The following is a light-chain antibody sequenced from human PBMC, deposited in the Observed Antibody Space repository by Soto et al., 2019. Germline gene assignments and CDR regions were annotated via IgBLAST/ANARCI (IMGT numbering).Light chain of an antibody. V-gene: IGKV1-27*01. CDR2: AAS. Sequence: DTQMTQSPSALSASVGDRVNITCRATHDIKTYLAWYQQKSGKVPSLLIYAASTLQSGVPSRFSGSGSGTDFTLTITSLQPEDVAVYYCQKYNTVPWAFGQGTKVEIK. CDR3: QKYNTVPWA. J-gene: IGKJ1*01. CDR1: HDIKTY.